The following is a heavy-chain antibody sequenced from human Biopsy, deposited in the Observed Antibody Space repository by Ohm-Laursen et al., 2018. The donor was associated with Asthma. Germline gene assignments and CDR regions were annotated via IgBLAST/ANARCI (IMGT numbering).Heavy chain of an antibody. CDR1: GDSISSNSW. CDR2: IYYSGST. J-gene: IGHJ4*02. Sequence: PGTLSLTCAVSGDSISSNSWWTWVRQSPGRGLEWIGEIYYSGSTNYHPSLKGRVTISVAKSKNQFSLRLTSVTAADTATYYCATDSGVLPLGDWGQGSLVTVSS. V-gene: IGHV4-4*03. CDR3: ATDSGVLPLGD. D-gene: IGHD4-17*01.